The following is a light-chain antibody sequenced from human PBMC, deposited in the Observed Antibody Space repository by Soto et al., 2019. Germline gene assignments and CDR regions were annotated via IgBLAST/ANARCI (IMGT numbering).Light chain of an antibody. V-gene: IGKV3-15*01. CDR2: GAS. J-gene: IGKJ5*01. CDR3: QQYNNWPSIT. CDR1: QSVRNN. Sequence: EIVMTQSPVTLSVSPGERATLSCRASQSVRNNLAWYQQKPGQAPRLLIYGASTRATGIPARLSGSGSGTECTLTISSLQSEDLAVYYCQQYNNWPSITFGQGTRLEMK.